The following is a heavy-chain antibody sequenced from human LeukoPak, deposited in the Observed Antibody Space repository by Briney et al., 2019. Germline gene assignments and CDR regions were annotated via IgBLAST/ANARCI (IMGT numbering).Heavy chain of an antibody. J-gene: IGHJ4*02. V-gene: IGHV7-4-1*02. Sequence: ASVKVSCKASGYTFTSYAMNWVRQAPGQGLEWMGWTNTNTGNPTYAQGFTGRFVFSLDTSVSTAYLQISSLKAEDTAVYYCAGGSSSWYQPFDYWGQGTLVTVSS. CDR1: GYTFTSYA. CDR3: AGGSSSWYQPFDY. D-gene: IGHD6-13*01. CDR2: TNTNTGNP.